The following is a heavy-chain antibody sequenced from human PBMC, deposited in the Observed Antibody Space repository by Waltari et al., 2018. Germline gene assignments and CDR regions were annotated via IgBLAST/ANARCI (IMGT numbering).Heavy chain of an antibody. Sequence: QVQLVQSGAEVKKPGSSVKVSCKASGGTFSTYGISWVRQAPGQGLEWMGWTNTNTGNPTYAQGFTGRLVFSLDTSVSTAYLQISSLKAEDTAVYYCARSKTSRVGSFDIWGQGTMVTVSS. J-gene: IGHJ3*02. CDR1: GGTFSTYG. CDR3: ARSKTSRVGSFDI. V-gene: IGHV7-4-1*02. CDR2: TNTNTGNP. D-gene: IGHD1-26*01.